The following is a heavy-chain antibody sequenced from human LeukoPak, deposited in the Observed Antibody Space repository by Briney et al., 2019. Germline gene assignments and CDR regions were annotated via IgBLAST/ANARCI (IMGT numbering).Heavy chain of an antibody. Sequence: ASVKVSCKASGYTFTGYYMHWVRQAPGQGLEWMGWINPNSGGTNYAQKFQGRVTMTRDTSISTAYMELSRLRSDDTAVYYCARDSGGITMVRGVNGAFDIWGQGTMVTVSS. V-gene: IGHV1-2*02. CDR2: INPNSGGT. CDR1: GYTFTGYY. D-gene: IGHD3-10*01. CDR3: ARDSGGITMVRGVNGAFDI. J-gene: IGHJ3*02.